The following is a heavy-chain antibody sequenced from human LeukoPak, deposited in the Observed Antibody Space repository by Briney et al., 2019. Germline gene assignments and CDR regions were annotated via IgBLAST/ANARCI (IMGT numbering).Heavy chain of an antibody. J-gene: IGHJ4*02. CDR1: GYTFTSYD. V-gene: IGHV1-8*01. Sequence: ASVKVSCKASGYTFTSYDINWVRQATGQGLEWMGWMNPNSGNTGYTQKFQGRVTMTRNTSISTAYMELSSLRSEDTAVYYCARTAGQYSDDYFDYWGQGTLVTVSS. D-gene: IGHD2-15*01. CDR3: ARTAGQYSDDYFDY. CDR2: MNPNSGNT.